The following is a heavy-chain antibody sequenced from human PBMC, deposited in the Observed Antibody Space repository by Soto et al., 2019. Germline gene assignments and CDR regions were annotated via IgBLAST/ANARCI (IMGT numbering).Heavy chain of an antibody. CDR1: GYSLTTYS. V-gene: IGHV1-18*01. CDR2: ISSYNGNT. Sequence: QVQLVQSGAEVKKPGASVTVSCKASGYSLTTYSISWVRQAPGQGLEWMGWISSYNGNTNYAQKFQDRVTMTTDYSTSTAYMELRSLRSADTAVYYCARTLKTAVTRFDPWGQGTLVTVS. J-gene: IGHJ5*02. CDR3: ARTLKTAVTRFDP. D-gene: IGHD4-17*01.